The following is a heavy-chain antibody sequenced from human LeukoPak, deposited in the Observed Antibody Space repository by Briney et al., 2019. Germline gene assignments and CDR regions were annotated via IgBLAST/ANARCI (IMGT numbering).Heavy chain of an antibody. CDR3: AKQLAPDWFDP. Sequence: SETLSLTCTVSGGSISSSSYYWGWIRQPPGKGLEWIGSIYYSGSTYYNPSLKSRVTISVDTSKNQFSLKLSSVTAADTAVYYWAKQLAPDWFDPWAREPWSPSPQ. CDR1: GGSISSSSYY. V-gene: IGHV4-39*01. J-gene: IGHJ5*02. CDR2: IYYSGST.